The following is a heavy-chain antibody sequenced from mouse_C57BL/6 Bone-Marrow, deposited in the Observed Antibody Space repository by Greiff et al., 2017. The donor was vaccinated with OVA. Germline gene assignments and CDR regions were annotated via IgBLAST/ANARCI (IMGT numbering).Heavy chain of an antibody. D-gene: IGHD2-4*01. V-gene: IGHV5-4*01. CDR3: ARDYDYARWFAY. J-gene: IGHJ3*01. Sequence: DVKLVESGGGLVKPGGSLKLSCAASGFTFSSYAMSWVRQTPEKRLEWVATISDGGSYTYYPDNVKGRFTISRDNAKNNLYLQMSHLKSEDTAMYYCARDYDYARWFAYWGQGTLVTVSA. CDR2: ISDGGSYT. CDR1: GFTFSSYA.